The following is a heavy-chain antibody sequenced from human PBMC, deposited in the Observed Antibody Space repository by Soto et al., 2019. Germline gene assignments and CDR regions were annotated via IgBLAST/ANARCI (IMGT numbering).Heavy chain of an antibody. CDR2: INHSGST. V-gene: IGHV4-34*01. CDR1: GGSFSGYY. J-gene: IGHJ6*02. D-gene: IGHD3-10*01. Sequence: KPSETLSLTCAVYGGSFSGYYWSWIRQPPGKGLEWIGEINHSGSTNYNPSLKSRVTISVDTSKNQFSLKLSSVTAADTAVYYCARDSKPYYYGSGSPIYYYYGMDVWGQGTTVTVSS. CDR3: ARDSKPYYYGSGSPIYYYYGMDV.